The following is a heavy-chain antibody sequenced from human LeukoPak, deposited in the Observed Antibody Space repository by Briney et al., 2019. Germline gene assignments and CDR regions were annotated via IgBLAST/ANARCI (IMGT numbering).Heavy chain of an antibody. CDR1: GYTFTSYG. V-gene: IGHV1-18*04. CDR3: ARDKHGSGWYGGAFDI. J-gene: IGHJ3*02. CDR2: ISAYNGNT. Sequence: GASVKVSCKASGYTFTSYGISWVRQAPGQGLEWMGWISAYNGNTNYAQKLQGRVTMTTDTSTSTAYMELRSLRSDDTAVYYCARDKHGSGWYGGAFDIWGQGTMVTVSS. D-gene: IGHD6-19*01.